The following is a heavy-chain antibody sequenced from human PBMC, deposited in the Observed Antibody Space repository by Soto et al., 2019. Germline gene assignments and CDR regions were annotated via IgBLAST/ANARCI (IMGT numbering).Heavy chain of an antibody. D-gene: IGHD3-16*01. J-gene: IGHJ5*01. CDR2: TYYRSKWYN. CDR1: GDSVSSSSVT. V-gene: IGHV6-1*01. CDR3: ARLIGNSWLDS. Sequence: PSQTLSLTCAISGDSVSSSSVTWNWIRQSPSRGLEWLGRTYYRSKWYNDYAESVKSRITINPDTSKNQFSLHLNSVTPEDTAVYYCARLIGNSWLDSWGQGILVTVSS.